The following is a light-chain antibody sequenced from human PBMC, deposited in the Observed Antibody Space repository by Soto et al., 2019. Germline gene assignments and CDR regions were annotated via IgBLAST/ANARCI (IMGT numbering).Light chain of an antibody. V-gene: IGLV2-8*01. CDR3: SSYAGSNKLM. CDR2: EVL. Sequence: QSALTQPASVSGSPGQSITLSCTGASSDAVSLTLVSWYQHHPGKAPKLLIYEVLKRPSGVPDRFSGSKSGNTASLTVSGLQAEDEAEYYCSSYAGSNKLMFGGGTKLTVL. J-gene: IGLJ3*02. CDR1: SSDAVSLTL.